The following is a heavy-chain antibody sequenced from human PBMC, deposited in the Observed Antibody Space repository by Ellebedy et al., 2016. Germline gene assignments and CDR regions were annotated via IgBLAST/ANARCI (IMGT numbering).Heavy chain of an antibody. CDR1: GGSISSGGYS. J-gene: IGHJ6*02. V-gene: IGHV4-30-2*01. Sequence: SETLSLTCAVSGGSISSGGYSWSWIQQPPGKDLEWIGNIHHSGSTYYNPSLKSRVTISVDRSKNQFSLKLSSVTAADTAVYYCARVNILTGYSYGMDVWGQGTTVTVSS. CDR3: ARVNILTGYSYGMDV. D-gene: IGHD3-9*01. CDR2: IHHSGST.